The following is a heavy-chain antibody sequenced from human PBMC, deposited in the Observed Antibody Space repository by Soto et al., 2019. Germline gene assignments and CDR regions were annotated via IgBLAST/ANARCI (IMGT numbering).Heavy chain of an antibody. CDR1: GGTFSSYA. D-gene: IGHD1-26*01. V-gene: IGHV1-69*01. J-gene: IGHJ1*01. CDR2: IIPIFGTA. CDR3: ARHGPRVWELLQGYFQH. Sequence: QVQLVQSGAEVKKPGSSVKVSCKASGGTFSSYAISWVRQAPGQGLEWMGGIIPIFGTANYAQKFQGRVTITADEATSTAYMELSSLRSEDTAVYYCARHGPRVWELLQGYFQHWGQGTLVTVSS.